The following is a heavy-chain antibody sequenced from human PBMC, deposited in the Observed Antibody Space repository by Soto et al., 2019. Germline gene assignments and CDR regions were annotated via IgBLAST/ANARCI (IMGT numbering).Heavy chain of an antibody. CDR3: ARAGENKVKTYYYGMEV. Sequence: KPSDTLSLACTFCVFSIRRGCDDLRFVRQHPWEGLDWIGYIYYSGSTYYNPSLKSRVTISVDTSKNQFSLKLSSVTAADTAVYYCARAGENKVKTYYYGMEVWGKGTTVHVSS. D-gene: IGHD3-10*01. CDR1: VFSIRRGCDD. CDR2: IYYSGST. J-gene: IGHJ6*04. V-gene: IGHV4-31*03.